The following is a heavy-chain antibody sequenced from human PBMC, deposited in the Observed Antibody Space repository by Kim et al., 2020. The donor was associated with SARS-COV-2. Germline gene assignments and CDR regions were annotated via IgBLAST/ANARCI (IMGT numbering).Heavy chain of an antibody. CDR3: AREGRRGSGYYLDAFDI. CDR1: GYTFTSYG. Sequence: ASVKVSCKASGYTFTSYGISWVRQAPGQGLEWMGWISAYNGNTNYAQKLQGRVTMTTDTSTSTAYMELRSLRSDDTAVYYCAREGRRGSGYYLDAFDIWGQGTMVTVSS. J-gene: IGHJ3*02. CDR2: ISAYNGNT. D-gene: IGHD3-22*01. V-gene: IGHV1-18*01.